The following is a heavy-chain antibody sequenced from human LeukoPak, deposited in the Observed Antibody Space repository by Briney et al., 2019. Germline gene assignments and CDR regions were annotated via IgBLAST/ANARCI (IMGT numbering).Heavy chain of an antibody. Sequence: PGGSLRLSCAASGFTFSSYAMSWVRQAPGKGLEWVSVIDSGDSTYYADSVKGRFTISRDNSKNTLYLQMNSLRAEDTAVYYCARVKANRSGWYYFDYWGQGTLVTVSS. CDR3: ARVKANRSGWYYFDY. D-gene: IGHD6-19*01. CDR2: IDSGDST. CDR1: GFTFSSYA. V-gene: IGHV3-23*01. J-gene: IGHJ4*02.